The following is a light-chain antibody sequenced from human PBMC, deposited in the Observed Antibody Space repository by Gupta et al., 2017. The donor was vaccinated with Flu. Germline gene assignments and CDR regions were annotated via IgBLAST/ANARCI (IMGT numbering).Light chain of an antibody. Sequence: SITISCTGTRGDIGDYKYGSWYQQYPGKAPRLISYEVRNRPSRVYSRCSGSKSGNTASLTISGLQAEDEADYVCSSYATTDTLVFGSGTTVTV. V-gene: IGLV2-14*01. CDR2: EVR. CDR1: RGDIGDYKY. J-gene: IGLJ1*01. CDR3: SSYATTDTLV.